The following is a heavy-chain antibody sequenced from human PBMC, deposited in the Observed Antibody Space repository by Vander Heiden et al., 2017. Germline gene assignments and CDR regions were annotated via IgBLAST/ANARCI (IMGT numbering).Heavy chain of an antibody. CDR1: GGSFSGYY. D-gene: IGHD3-9*01. J-gene: IGHJ5*02. Sequence: QVPLQQWGAGLLQPSETLSLTCAVYGGSFSGYYWSWIRQPPGKGLEWIGEINHSGSTNYNPSLKSRVTISVDTSKNQFSLKLSSVTAADTAVYYCARAGYDILSNWFDPWGQGTLVTVSS. CDR3: ARAGYDILSNWFDP. V-gene: IGHV4-34*01. CDR2: INHSGST.